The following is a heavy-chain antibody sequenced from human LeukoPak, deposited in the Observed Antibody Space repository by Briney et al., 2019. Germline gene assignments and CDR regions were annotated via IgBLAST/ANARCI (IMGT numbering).Heavy chain of an antibody. J-gene: IGHJ5*02. CDR2: VYYSGTT. CDR3: ARVAAAGRFDP. V-gene: IGHV4-59*08. Sequence: PSETLSLTCTVSGGSISSYYWSWIRQPPGKGLEWIGYVYYSGTTSYNPSLKSRVTISVDTSKNQFSLKVNSVTAADTAAYYCARVAAAGRFDPWGQGTLVTVSS. D-gene: IGHD6-13*01. CDR1: GGSISSYY.